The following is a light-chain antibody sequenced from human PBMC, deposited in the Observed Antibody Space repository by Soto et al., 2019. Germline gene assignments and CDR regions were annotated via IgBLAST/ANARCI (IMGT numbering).Light chain of an antibody. CDR1: QSVSSSY. J-gene: IGKJ2*02. V-gene: IGKV3-20*01. CDR2: GAS. CDR3: QQYDIYSRT. Sequence: EIVLTKSPGTLSLSPGERATLSCRASQSVSSSYLAWYQQKPGQAPRLLIYGASSRATGIPDRFSGSGSGTDFTLTIIRLEPEDFATYYCQQYDIYSRTFGQGTKVETK.